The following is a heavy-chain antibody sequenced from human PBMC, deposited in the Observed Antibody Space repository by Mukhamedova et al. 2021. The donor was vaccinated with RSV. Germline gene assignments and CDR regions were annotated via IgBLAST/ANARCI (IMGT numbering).Heavy chain of an antibody. Sequence: EWVSAISGSGGSTYYADSVKGRFTISRDNSKNTLYLQMNSLRAEDTVVYYCAKASVGYYMDVRGRGTTVTVSS. V-gene: IGHV3-23*01. CDR2: ISGSGGST. J-gene: IGHJ6*03. D-gene: IGHD1-26*01. CDR3: AKASVGYYMDV.